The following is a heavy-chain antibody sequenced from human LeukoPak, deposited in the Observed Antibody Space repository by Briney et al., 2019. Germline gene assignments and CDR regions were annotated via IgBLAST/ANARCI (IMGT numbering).Heavy chain of an antibody. D-gene: IGHD3-3*01. V-gene: IGHV4-39*01. CDR3: AGFWSGYYKRDY. Sequence: SETLSLTCTVSGGSISSSSYYWGWIRQPPGKGLEWIGSIYYSGSTYYNPSLKSRVTISVDTSKNQFSLKLSSVTAADTAVYYCAGFWSGYYKRDYWGQGTLVTVSS. J-gene: IGHJ4*02. CDR1: GGSISSSSYY. CDR2: IYYSGST.